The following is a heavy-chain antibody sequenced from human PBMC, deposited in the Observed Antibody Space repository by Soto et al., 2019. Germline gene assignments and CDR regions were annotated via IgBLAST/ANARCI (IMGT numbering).Heavy chain of an antibody. D-gene: IGHD5-12*01. CDR1: GFTFSSYA. J-gene: IGHJ6*02. CDR2: ISYDGSNK. Sequence: PGGSLRLSCAASGFTFSSYAMHWVRQAPGKGLEWVAVISYDGSNKYYADSVKGRFTISRDNSKNTLYLQMNSLRAEDTAVYYCARASSGYDRGGMDVWGQGTTVTVSS. V-gene: IGHV3-30-3*01. CDR3: ARASSGYDRGGMDV.